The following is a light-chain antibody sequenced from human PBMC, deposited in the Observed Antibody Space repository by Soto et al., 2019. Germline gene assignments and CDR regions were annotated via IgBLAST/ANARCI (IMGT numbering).Light chain of an antibody. Sequence: DIQMTQSPSSLSASVGDRVSITCRASQSINSWLAWYQQKPGKAPKLLIYDASSLESGVPSRFSGSASGTEFTLTISSLQPDDFATYYCQQYNSYSTFGQGTKVDIK. CDR2: DAS. CDR1: QSINSW. J-gene: IGKJ1*01. CDR3: QQYNSYST. V-gene: IGKV1-5*01.